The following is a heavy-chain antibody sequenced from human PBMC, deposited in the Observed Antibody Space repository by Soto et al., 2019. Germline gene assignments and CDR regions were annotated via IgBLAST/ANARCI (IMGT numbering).Heavy chain of an antibody. V-gene: IGHV4-38-2*01. CDR3: ARAGYGDYVEAFDY. CDR1: CYSISSGYY. J-gene: IGHJ4*02. Sequence: PSETLSLTCAVSCYSISSGYYWGWIRHPPGKGLEWIGSIYHSGSNYYNPSLKSRVTISVDTSKNKFSLKLSSVHAADTAVYYCARAGYGDYVEAFDYWGQGTMVTVSS. CDR2: IYHSGSN. D-gene: IGHD4-17*01.